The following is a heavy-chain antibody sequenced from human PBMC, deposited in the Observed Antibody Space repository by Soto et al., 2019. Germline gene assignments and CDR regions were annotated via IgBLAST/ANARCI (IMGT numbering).Heavy chain of an antibody. Sequence: GGSLRLSCAASGFTFSSYAMSWVRQAPGKVLDWVSVISGSGGSTYYADSVKGRFTISRDISKNTLYLQMNSLRAEDTAVYYCATLGSLFIAQGTFDYWGQGTLVTVSS. CDR2: ISGSGGST. CDR1: GFTFSSYA. J-gene: IGHJ4*02. V-gene: IGHV3-23*01. CDR3: ATLGSLFIAQGTFDY. D-gene: IGHD2-21*01.